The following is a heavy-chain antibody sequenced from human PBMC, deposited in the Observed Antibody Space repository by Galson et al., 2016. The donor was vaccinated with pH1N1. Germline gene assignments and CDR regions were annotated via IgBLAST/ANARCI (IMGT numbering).Heavy chain of an antibody. V-gene: IGHV3-20*04. J-gene: IGHJ3*02. Sequence: LRLSCAASGFTFNEYGMNWVRQAPGKGLEWVSGVIWNGGSPGYADSVKGRFTISRDNAKKSLYLQLNSLRAEDTTVYYCVRKDYGDAFDIWGRGTMVTVSS. CDR3: VRKDYGDAFDI. D-gene: IGHD4/OR15-4a*01. CDR1: GFTFNEYG. CDR2: VIWNGGSP.